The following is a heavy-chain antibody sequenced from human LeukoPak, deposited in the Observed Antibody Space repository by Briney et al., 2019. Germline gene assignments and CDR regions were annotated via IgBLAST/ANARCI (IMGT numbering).Heavy chain of an antibody. CDR2: IGAYSGDT. CDR3: ARDPGSYGDAFDI. D-gene: IGHD3-16*01. V-gene: IGHV1-18*01. J-gene: IGHJ3*02. Sequence: ASVKVSCKASGYTFTNYGISWVRQAPGQGLEWMGWIGAYSGDTNYAQKFQGRVTMTRDTSTSTAYMELRSLRSDDTAVYYCARDPGSYGDAFDIWGQGTMVTVSA. CDR1: GYTFTNYG.